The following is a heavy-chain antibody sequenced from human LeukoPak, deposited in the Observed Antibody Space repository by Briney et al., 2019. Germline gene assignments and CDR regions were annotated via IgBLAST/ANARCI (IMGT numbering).Heavy chain of an antibody. CDR1: GFTFSSHS. CDR2: ISGSGGST. D-gene: IGHD1-7*01. CDR3: AKDREGTTFDN. V-gene: IGHV3-23*01. J-gene: IGHJ4*02. Sequence: GGSLRLSCAASGFTFSSHSMNWVRQAPGKGLEWVSAISGSGGSTYYADSVKGRFTISRDNSKNTVYLQMNSLRAEDTAVYYCAKDREGTTFDNWGQGTLVTVSS.